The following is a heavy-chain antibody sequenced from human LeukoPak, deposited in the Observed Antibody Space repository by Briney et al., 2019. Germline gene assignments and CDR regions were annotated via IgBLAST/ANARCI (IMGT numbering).Heavy chain of an antibody. CDR1: GVSISSGGYS. V-gene: IGHV4-30-2*01. CDR3: ARVPGLINDWDYYYYYGMDV. CDR2: IYHSGST. D-gene: IGHD3-16*01. J-gene: IGHJ6*02. Sequence: PSQTLSLTCAASGVSISSGGYSWSWIRQPQGQGLEWIGYIYHSGSTYYNPSLKSRVTISVDRSKNQFSLKLSSVTAADTAVYYCARVPGLINDWDYYYYYGMDVWGQGTTVTVSS.